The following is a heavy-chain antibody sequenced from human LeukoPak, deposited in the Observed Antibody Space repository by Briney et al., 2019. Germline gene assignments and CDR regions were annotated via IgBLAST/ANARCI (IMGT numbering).Heavy chain of an antibody. CDR3: ARIMYGSGWTLPDY. D-gene: IGHD6-19*01. J-gene: IGHJ4*02. Sequence: PGGSLRLSCVASGFTFSSYSMEWVRQAPGKGLERGAYITSSSSLIKYADSVKGRFTISGDNGKNSLYLQMNSLRVDDTAVYYCARIMYGSGWTLPDYWGQGTRVIVSS. CDR2: ITSSSSLI. CDR1: GFTFSSYS. V-gene: IGHV3-48*01.